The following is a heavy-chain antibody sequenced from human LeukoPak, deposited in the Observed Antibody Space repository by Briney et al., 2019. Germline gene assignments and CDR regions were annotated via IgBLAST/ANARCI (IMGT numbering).Heavy chain of an antibody. Sequence: GASVTVSCKASGYTFSSYYMHWVRQAPGQGLEWMGIINPSGGSTSYPQKFQGRVTMTRDMSTSTVYMELSSLRSEDTAVYYCARDQGYDSSGYYYYQFDYWGQGTLVTVSS. D-gene: IGHD3-22*01. V-gene: IGHV1-46*01. CDR1: GYTFSSYY. CDR3: ARDQGYDSSGYYYYQFDY. J-gene: IGHJ4*02. CDR2: INPSGGST.